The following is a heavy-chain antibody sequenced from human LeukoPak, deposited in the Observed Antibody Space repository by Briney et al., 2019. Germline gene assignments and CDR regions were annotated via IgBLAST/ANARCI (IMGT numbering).Heavy chain of an antibody. CDR3: AKDLTYDEISWFDP. CDR2: IYSGRTT. CDR1: GFTVSSYY. D-gene: IGHD3-16*01. Sequence: GGSLRLSCAASGFTVSSYYMSWVRQAPGKRLEWVSAIYSGRTTYYADSVKGRFTISRDNSKNTLYLQMNSLRAEDTAVYYCAKDLTYDEISWFDPWGQGTLVTVSS. V-gene: IGHV3-66*01. J-gene: IGHJ5*02.